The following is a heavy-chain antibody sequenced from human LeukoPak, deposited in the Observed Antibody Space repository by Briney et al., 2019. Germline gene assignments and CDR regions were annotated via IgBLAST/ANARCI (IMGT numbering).Heavy chain of an antibody. CDR1: AFTFSTYS. D-gene: IGHD6-19*01. Sequence: GGSLRLSCAASAFTFSTYSMHWVRQAPGKGLEWVAAISYDGPNKNYADSVKGRFTISRDNSKNTLYPQMNSLRAEDTAVYYCARGLRIAVAGNIDYWGQGTLVTVSS. CDR2: ISYDGPNK. CDR3: ARGLRIAVAGNIDY. J-gene: IGHJ4*02. V-gene: IGHV3-30*04.